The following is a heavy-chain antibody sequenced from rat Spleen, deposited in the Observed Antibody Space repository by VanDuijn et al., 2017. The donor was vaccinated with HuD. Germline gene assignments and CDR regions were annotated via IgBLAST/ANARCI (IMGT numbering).Heavy chain of an antibody. Sequence: EVQLVESGGGLVQPGRSMKLSCAAAGYTFSDYGMVWVLQAPTKGLEWVASISYDGSSTYYRDSVKGRFTISRDDTKSSLYLQMNSLRSEDTATYFCTTENYWFAYWGQGTLVTVSP. J-gene: IGHJ3*01. V-gene: IGHV5-20*01. CDR2: ISYDGSST. CDR3: TTENYWFAY. CDR1: GYTFSDYG.